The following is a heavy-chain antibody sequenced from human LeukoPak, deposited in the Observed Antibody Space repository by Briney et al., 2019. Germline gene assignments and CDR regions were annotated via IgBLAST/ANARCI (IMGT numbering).Heavy chain of an antibody. V-gene: IGHV4-30-2*03. D-gene: IGHD6-6*01. J-gene: IGHJ4*02. Sequence: PSQTLSLTCTVSGGSISSGSYYWSWIRQPAGKGLEWIGSIYYGGTTYYNPSLKSRVTISVDTSKNQFSLKLSSVTAADTAVYYCARHTLKYSSSSGGYWGQGTLVTVSS. CDR3: ARHTLKYSSSSGGY. CDR1: GGSISSGSYY. CDR2: IYYGGTT.